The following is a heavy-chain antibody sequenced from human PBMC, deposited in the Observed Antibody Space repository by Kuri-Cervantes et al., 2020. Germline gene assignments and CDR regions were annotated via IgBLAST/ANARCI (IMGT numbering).Heavy chain of an antibody. CDR2: ISNTGST. Sequence: ESLKISCTASGFTFSSYWMSWVRQTPGKGLEWIGYISNTGSTDYNPSLKSRVTISVDTSKNQFSLKLTSVTTADTALYYCARRFYSSGWPVFDFWGQGSLVTVSS. D-gene: IGHD6-19*01. V-gene: IGHV4-59*01. CDR1: GFTFSSYW. CDR3: ARRFYSSGWPVFDF. J-gene: IGHJ4*02.